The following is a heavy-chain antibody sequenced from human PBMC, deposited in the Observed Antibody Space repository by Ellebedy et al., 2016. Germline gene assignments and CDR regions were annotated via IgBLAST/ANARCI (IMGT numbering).Heavy chain of an antibody. CDR2: IIPILGIA. V-gene: IGHV1-69*04. Sequence: ASVKVSCKASGGTFSSYAISWVRQAPGQGLEWMGRIIPILGIANYAQKFQGWVTMTRDTSISTAYMELSRLRSDDTAVYYCARERITIPLPNYYYYGMDVWGQGTTVTVSS. D-gene: IGHD3-3*01. CDR3: ARERITIPLPNYYYYGMDV. CDR1: GGTFSSYA. J-gene: IGHJ6*02.